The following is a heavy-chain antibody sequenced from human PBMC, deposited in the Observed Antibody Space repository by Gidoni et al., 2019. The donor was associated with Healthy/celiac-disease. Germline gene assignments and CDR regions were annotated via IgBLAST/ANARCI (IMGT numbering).Heavy chain of an antibody. CDR2: SYYSGST. J-gene: IGHJ4*02. D-gene: IGHD5-12*01. CDR3: ARLDGYNYGVDY. Sequence: QLQLQESGPGLVKHSEALPLACTVSGVSISSSSYYWGWIRQPTGKGLEWIGSSYYSGSTYYKPSLMSSVTIYVDTSKNQFSLKLSSVTAADTSVYYCARLDGYNYGVDYWGQGTLVTVSS. V-gene: IGHV4-39*01. CDR1: GVSISSSSYY.